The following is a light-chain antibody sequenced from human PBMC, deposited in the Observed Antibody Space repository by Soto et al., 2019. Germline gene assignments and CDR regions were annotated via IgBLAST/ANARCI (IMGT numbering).Light chain of an antibody. V-gene: IGLV2-14*01. CDR1: SRDDGGSNY. J-gene: IGLJ1*01. CDR2: EVN. Sequence: QTALVQPASVAGSPGQSITIACTGTSRDDGGSNYVSWYQHHPHRAPKLLIYEVNYRPSGVSSRFSGSKSGNTASLTISGLQAEDEADYYCSSYTSSNTLEVFGVGTKVTVL. CDR3: SSYTSSNTLEV.